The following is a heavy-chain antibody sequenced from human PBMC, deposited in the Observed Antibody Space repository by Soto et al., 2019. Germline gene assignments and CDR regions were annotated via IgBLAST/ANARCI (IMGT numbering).Heavy chain of an antibody. CDR3: AKDRYSRHSTRLIDY. D-gene: IGHD6-13*01. Sequence: EVQLLESGGGLVQPGGSLRLSCAASGFTFSSYAMSWVRQAPGKGLEWVSAICGSGGSTYYADSVKGRFTISRDNSKNTVYLQMNSLRAEDTAVYYCAKDRYSRHSTRLIDYWGQGTLGNGSS. V-gene: IGHV3-23*01. J-gene: IGHJ4*02. CDR2: ICGSGGST. CDR1: GFTFSSYA.